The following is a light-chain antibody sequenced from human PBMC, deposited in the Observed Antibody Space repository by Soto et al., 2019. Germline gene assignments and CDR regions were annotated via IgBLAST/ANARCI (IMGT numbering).Light chain of an antibody. J-gene: IGKJ1*01. Sequence: ESVMTQSPVTLSVSPGERATLSCGGSQNISRSLAWYQQKPGQVPSLLIYGTSTRAGGVPARFSGGGSGTEFTLTISSLQSEDFAVYYCQQYNNWPPWTFGQGTKVDI. V-gene: IGKV3-15*01. CDR2: GTS. CDR1: QNISRS. CDR3: QQYNNWPPWT.